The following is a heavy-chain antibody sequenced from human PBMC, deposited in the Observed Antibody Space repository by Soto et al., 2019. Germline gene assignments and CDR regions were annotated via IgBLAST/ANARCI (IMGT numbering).Heavy chain of an antibody. Sequence: SETLSLTCTVSGGSISSSSYYWGWIRQPPGKGLEWIGSIYYSGSTYYNPSLKSRVTISVDTSKNQFSLKLSSVTAADTAVYYCASNGIHSYGYGWAMGDFDYWGQGTMVTVSS. D-gene: IGHD5-18*01. CDR1: GGSISSSSYY. V-gene: IGHV4-39*01. CDR2: IYYSGST. CDR3: ASNGIHSYGYGWAMGDFDY. J-gene: IGHJ4*02.